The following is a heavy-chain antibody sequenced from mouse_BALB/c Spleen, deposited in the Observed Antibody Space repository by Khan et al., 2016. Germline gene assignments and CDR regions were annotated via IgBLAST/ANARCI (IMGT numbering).Heavy chain of an antibody. D-gene: IGHD2-3*01. Sequence: VQLQESGPGLVQPSQSLSITCTVSGFSLTSYGVHWVRQSPGKGLEWLGVIWSGGSTDYNAAFISRLSISKDNSKSQVFFKMNSLQANDTAIYYCARSYDGYYGGFAYWGQGTLVTVSA. CDR2: IWSGGST. V-gene: IGHV2-2*02. J-gene: IGHJ3*01. CDR3: ARSYDGYYGGFAY. CDR1: GFSLTSYG.